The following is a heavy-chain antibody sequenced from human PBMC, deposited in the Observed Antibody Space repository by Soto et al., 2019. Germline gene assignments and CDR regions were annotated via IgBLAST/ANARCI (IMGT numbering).Heavy chain of an antibody. CDR3: ARVGVINELGYYYYGMDV. CDR1: GGSISSGGYS. D-gene: IGHD3-22*01. V-gene: IGHV4-30-2*01. CDR2: IYHSGST. Sequence: SETLSLTCAVSGGSISSGGYSWSWIRQPPGKCLEWIGYIYHSGSTYYNPSLKSRVTISVDRSKNQFSLKLSSVTAADTAVYYCARVGVINELGYYYYGMDVWGQGTTVTVYS. J-gene: IGHJ6*02.